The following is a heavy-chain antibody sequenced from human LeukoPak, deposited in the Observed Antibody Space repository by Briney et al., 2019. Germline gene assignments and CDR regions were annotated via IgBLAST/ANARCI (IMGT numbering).Heavy chain of an antibody. Sequence: AETLSLTCTVSGGSFRSYFWRWVRHPPGKGLEWSGHVYYSGSTNYNPSLTSRATIAVHTSKKQISLKLSSENAEDTAVDYCARVLDLSKRGLDAFDIWGQGTMVTVSS. CDR1: GGSFRSYF. CDR2: VYYSGST. D-gene: IGHD3-16*01. CDR3: ARVLDLSKRGLDAFDI. V-gene: IGHV4-59*01. J-gene: IGHJ3*02.